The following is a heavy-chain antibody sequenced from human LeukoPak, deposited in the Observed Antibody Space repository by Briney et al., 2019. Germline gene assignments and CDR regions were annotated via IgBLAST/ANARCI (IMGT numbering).Heavy chain of an antibody. CDR1: GGTFSSYA. CDR3: AGALFGTAYY. Sequence: VASVKVSCKASGGTFSSYAISWVRQAPGQGLEWMGGIIPIFGTANYAQKFQGRVTITADKSTSTAYMELSRLRSEDTAVYYCAGALFGTAYYWGQGTLVTVSS. J-gene: IGHJ4*02. V-gene: IGHV1-69*06. D-gene: IGHD3-3*01. CDR2: IIPIFGTA.